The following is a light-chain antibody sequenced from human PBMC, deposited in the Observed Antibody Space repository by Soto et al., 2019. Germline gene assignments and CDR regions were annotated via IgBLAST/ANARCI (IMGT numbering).Light chain of an antibody. CDR3: TSYTSTDTLLYV. V-gene: IGLV2-14*01. CDR2: EVS. J-gene: IGLJ1*01. Sequence: QSALTQPASESGSPGQSITISCTGTSSDVGGYNYVSWYQQHPGKAPKLLIYEVSHRPSGVSNRFSGSKSGNTASLTISGLQAEDEADYYCTSYTSTDTLLYVFGTGIKVTVL. CDR1: SSDVGGYNY.